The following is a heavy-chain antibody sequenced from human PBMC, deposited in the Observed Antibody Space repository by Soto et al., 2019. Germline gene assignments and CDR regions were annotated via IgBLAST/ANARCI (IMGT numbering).Heavy chain of an antibody. CDR1: GFTFSSYS. Sequence: GGSLRLSCAASGFTFSSYSMNWVRQAPGKGLEWVSYISSSSSTIYYADSVKGRFTISRDNAKNSLYLQMNSLRAEDTAVYYCARDRRPYCSGGSCYLRGYFDLWGRGTLVTVSS. D-gene: IGHD2-15*01. V-gene: IGHV3-48*01. J-gene: IGHJ2*01. CDR3: ARDRRPYCSGGSCYLRGYFDL. CDR2: ISSSSSTI.